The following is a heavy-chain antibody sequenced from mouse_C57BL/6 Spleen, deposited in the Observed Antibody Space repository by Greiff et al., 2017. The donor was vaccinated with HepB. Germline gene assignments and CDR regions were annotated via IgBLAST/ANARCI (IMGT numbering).Heavy chain of an antibody. J-gene: IGHJ1*03. CDR3: ARPPTGGYWYFDV. D-gene: IGHD1-1*01. CDR2: ISSGSSTI. V-gene: IGHV5-17*01. Sequence: EVQGVESGGGLVKPGGSLKLSCAASGFTFSDYGMHWVRQAPEKGLEWVAYISSGSSTIYYADTVKGRFTIARDNAKNTLFLQMTSLRSEDTAMYYCARPPTGGYWYFDVWGTGTTVTVSS. CDR1: GFTFSDYG.